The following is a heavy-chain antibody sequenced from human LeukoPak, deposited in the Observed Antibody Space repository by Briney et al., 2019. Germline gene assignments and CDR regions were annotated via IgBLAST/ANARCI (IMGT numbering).Heavy chain of an antibody. J-gene: IGHJ6*02. CDR1: GFTFSSYA. V-gene: IGHV3-23*01. CDR3: AKDRDFLRFLEWFHDCYGMDV. D-gene: IGHD3-3*01. CDR2: ISGSGGST. Sequence: TGGSLRLSCAASGFTFSSYAMSWVRQAPGKGLEWVSAISGSGGSTYYADSVKGRFTISRDNPKNTLYLQMNSLRAEDTAVYYCAKDRDFLRFLEWFHDCYGMDVWGQGTTVTVSS.